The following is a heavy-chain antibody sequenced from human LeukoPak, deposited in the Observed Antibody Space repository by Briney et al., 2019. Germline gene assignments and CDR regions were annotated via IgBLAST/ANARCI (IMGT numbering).Heavy chain of an antibody. J-gene: IGHJ4*02. Sequence: ASVKVSCKASGGTFSSYAISWVRQAPGQGLEWMGWINPNSGGTNYAQKFQGRVTMTRDTSISTAYMELSRLRSDDTAVYYCAGGWQQDYFDYWGQGTLVTVSS. V-gene: IGHV1-2*02. CDR3: AGGWQQDYFDY. CDR2: INPNSGGT. D-gene: IGHD6-13*01. CDR1: GGTFSSYA.